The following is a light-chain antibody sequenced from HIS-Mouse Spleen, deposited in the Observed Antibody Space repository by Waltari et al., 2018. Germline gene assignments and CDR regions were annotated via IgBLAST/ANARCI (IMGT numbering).Light chain of an antibody. CDR3: CLYTGSGIWV. CDR1: TGSVASCYY. Sequence: QTAVTQEPSFSVSPGGSVTLSCALSTGSVASCYYVSWYQQHPGQAPHTLIYSASKRPSGVPDRFSGSKLGNTASLTISGPQADDESDYYCCLYTGSGIWVFGGGTKLTVL. V-gene: IGLV8-61*01. CDR2: SAS. J-gene: IGLJ3*02.